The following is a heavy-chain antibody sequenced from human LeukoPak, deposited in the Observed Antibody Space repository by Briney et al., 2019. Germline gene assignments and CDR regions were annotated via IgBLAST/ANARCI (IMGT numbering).Heavy chain of an antibody. CDR1: GFTVSSNY. CDR3: AVPGIVASGTIDY. J-gene: IGHJ4*02. CDR2: LYSGGTT. Sequence: GGSLRLSCAASGFTVSSNYMIWVRQAPGKGLEWVSDLYSGGTTYYADSVMGRFTISRDNSKNTLYLQMSSLRAEDTAVYYCAVPGIVASGTIDYWGQGTLVTVSS. D-gene: IGHD6-13*01. V-gene: IGHV3-66*01.